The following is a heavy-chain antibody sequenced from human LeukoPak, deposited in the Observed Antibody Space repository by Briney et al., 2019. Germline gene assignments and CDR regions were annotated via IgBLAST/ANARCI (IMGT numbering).Heavy chain of an antibody. J-gene: IGHJ4*02. CDR1: GGSISSSSYY. CDR2: IYYSGST. D-gene: IGHD6-13*01. CDR3: DGRRIAAAGPPPFDY. V-gene: IGHV4-39*01. Sequence: PSETLSLTCTVSGGSISSSSYYWGWIRQPPGKGLEWIGSIYYSGSTYYNPSLKSRVTISVDTSKNQFSLKLSSVTAADTAVYYCDGRRIAAAGPPPFDYWGQGTLVTVST.